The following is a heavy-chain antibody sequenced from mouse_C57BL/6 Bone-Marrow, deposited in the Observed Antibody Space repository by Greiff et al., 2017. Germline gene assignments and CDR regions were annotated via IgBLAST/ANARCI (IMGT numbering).Heavy chain of an antibody. Sequence: EVQVEQSGGGLVQPGASMKLSCVASGYTFSNYWMNWVRQSPEKGLEWVAQIRLKSDNYATHYEVSVKGRLTISRDNSKSSVYLQMNNLSADDTGVYVCTERYYFDYWGQGTTVTVSA. CDR1: GYTFSNYW. CDR2: IRLKSDNYAT. J-gene: IGHJ2*01. CDR3: TERYYFDY. V-gene: IGHV6-3*01.